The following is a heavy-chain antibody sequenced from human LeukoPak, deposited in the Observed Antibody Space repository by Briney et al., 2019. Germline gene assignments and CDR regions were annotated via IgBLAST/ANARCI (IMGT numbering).Heavy chain of an antibody. CDR3: ARDLLTGFDY. Sequence: GGSLRLSCAASGFTFSSYWMHWVRQTPQKGLVWVSRINSGGSSTSHADSVKGRFTISRDNAKNTLYLQMNSLGAEDTAVYYCARDLLTGFDYWGQGTLVTVSS. J-gene: IGHJ4*02. CDR1: GFTFSSYW. D-gene: IGHD1-20*01. V-gene: IGHV3-74*01. CDR2: INSGGSST.